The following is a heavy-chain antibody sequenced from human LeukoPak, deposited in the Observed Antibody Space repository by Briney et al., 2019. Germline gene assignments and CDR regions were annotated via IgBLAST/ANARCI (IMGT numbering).Heavy chain of an antibody. CDR1: GDSVSSNNAA. CDR3: AREVRSRDWYLEYFQS. J-gene: IGHJ1*01. Sequence: SQTLSLTCAISGDSVSSNNAAWNWIRQSPSRGLEWLGRTYYVSQWYDDYAVSMKSRISINPDTSKNQFSLHLNSVTPDDTAVYYCAREVRSRDWYLEYFQSWGQGTLVTVSS. D-gene: IGHD6-19*01. CDR2: TYYVSQWYD. V-gene: IGHV6-1*01.